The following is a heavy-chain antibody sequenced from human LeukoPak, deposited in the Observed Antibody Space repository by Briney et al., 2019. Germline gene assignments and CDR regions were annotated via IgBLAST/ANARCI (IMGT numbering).Heavy chain of an antibody. CDR1: GFTFSSYA. J-gene: IGHJ4*02. Sequence: GGSLRLSCAASGFTFSSYAMSWVRQAPGKGLEWVSAISGSGGSTHYADSVKGRFTISRDNSKNTLYLQMNSLRAEDTAVYYCAKGDSDYYDSSGDFDYWGQGTLVTVSS. D-gene: IGHD3-22*01. V-gene: IGHV3-23*01. CDR2: ISGSGGST. CDR3: AKGDSDYYDSSGDFDY.